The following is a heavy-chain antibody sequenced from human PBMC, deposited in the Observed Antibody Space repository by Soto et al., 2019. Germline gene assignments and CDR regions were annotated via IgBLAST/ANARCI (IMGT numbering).Heavy chain of an antibody. Sequence: QVQLQESGPELVKPSQTLSLTCTVSGGSISSGDYYWTWIRQPPGKGLEYIGYIYYSGSTYYNPSLKSRVTISLDTSKNQFSLKLNSVTAADTALYYCARGRRATAANWFDPWGQGTLVTVSS. CDR3: ARGRRATAANWFDP. J-gene: IGHJ5*02. D-gene: IGHD6-13*01. CDR2: IYYSGST. V-gene: IGHV4-30-4*01. CDR1: GGSISSGDYY.